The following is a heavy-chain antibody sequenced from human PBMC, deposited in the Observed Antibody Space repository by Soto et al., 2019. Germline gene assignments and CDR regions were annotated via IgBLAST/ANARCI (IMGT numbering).Heavy chain of an antibody. D-gene: IGHD3-3*01. Sequence: DVRLVESGGGLVQPGGSLRLSCTASGSSVGRLFMTWVRQAPGKGLEWVSVLSSDDNTYYADSVKGRFTISRDISKNTLFLEMNSLRAEDTAVYHCARDIFGGSYDFWHGGQGTLVTVSS. CDR3: ARDIFGGSYDFWH. CDR1: GSSVGRLF. CDR2: LSSDDNT. J-gene: IGHJ4*02. V-gene: IGHV3-66*01.